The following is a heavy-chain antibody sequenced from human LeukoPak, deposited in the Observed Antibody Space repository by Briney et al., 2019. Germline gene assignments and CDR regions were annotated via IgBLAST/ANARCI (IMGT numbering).Heavy chain of an antibody. V-gene: IGHV4-61*08. CDR1: GGSVSSGGYY. Sequence: SETLSLTCTVSGGSVSSGGYYWSWIRQPPGKGLEWIGYIYYSGSTTYNPSLNSRVTISVDTSKNKFSLKLSSLTAADKAVYYCARVPISTSAQGYFDYWGQGTLVTVSS. J-gene: IGHJ4*02. CDR3: ARVPISTSAQGYFDY. CDR2: IYYSGST. D-gene: IGHD3-10*01.